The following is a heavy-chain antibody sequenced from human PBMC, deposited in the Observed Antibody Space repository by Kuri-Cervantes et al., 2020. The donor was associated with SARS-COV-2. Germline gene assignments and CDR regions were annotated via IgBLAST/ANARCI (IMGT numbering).Heavy chain of an antibody. CDR2: IWYDGSNK. CDR3: ASQKYYDFWSGYHPHFDY. Sequence: GGSLRLSCAASGFSFSSYGMSWVRQAPGKGLEWVAVIWYDGSNKYYADSVKGRFTISRDNAKNPLYLQMNSLRAEDTAVYYCASQKYYDFWSGYHPHFDYWGQGTLVTVSS. CDR1: GFSFSSYG. J-gene: IGHJ4*02. D-gene: IGHD3-3*01. V-gene: IGHV3-33*08.